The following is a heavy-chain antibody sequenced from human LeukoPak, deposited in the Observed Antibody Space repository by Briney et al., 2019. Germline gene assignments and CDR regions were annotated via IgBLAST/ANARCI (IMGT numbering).Heavy chain of an antibody. CDR2: IRFDGSNQ. V-gene: IGHV3-30*02. D-gene: IGHD6-6*01. J-gene: IGHJ6*03. CDR1: RFTFSHYG. Sequence: PGGSLRLSCAASRFTFSHYGMHWVRQAPGKGLEWVAFIRFDGSNQYYADSVKGRFTISRDNSKNTLYLQMNSLRAEDTAVYYCANGIAARAFHYYYYMDVWGKGTTVTVSS. CDR3: ANGIAARAFHYYYYMDV.